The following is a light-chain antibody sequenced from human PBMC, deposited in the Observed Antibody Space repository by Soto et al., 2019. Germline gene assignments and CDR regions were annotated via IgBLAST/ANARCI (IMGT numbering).Light chain of an antibody. CDR1: QSVVTSY. V-gene: IGKV3-20*01. Sequence: EVVLTQSPGTLSLSPGEGATLSCRASQSVVTSYLAWYQQRDGQSPRLLIYGALYRAPGIPDRFSGSGSGPDFPLSISRLDPEDFAVYYCQYYDESMWTFGQGTKVDIK. CDR3: QYYDESMWT. J-gene: IGKJ1*01. CDR2: GAL.